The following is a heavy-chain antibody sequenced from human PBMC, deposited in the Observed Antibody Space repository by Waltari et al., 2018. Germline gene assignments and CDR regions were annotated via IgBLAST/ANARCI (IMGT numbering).Heavy chain of an antibody. CDR2: IHGSGRS. CDR3: ARDRGRWLYLDS. Sequence: QVQLQESGPGLVKPSGTLSVTCAVSGDSISGTYWWSWVRQPPGKGLEWIEQIHGSGRSNYNPSRESRVTVSIYTSNDHFSLKVTSATAADTAVYYCARDRGRWLYLDSWGQGTLVTVSP. CDR1: GDSISGTYW. V-gene: IGHV4-4*02. J-gene: IGHJ4*02. D-gene: IGHD2-15*01.